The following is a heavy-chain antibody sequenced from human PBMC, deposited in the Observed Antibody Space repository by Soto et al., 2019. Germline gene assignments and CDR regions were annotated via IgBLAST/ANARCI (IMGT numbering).Heavy chain of an antibody. CDR2: ISGSGGNT. CDR3: AMLNSGSYSYHGMDV. V-gene: IGHV3-23*01. D-gene: IGHD1-26*01. CDR1: GFTFSSYA. J-gene: IGHJ6*02. Sequence: GGSLRLSCAASGFTFSSYAMNWVRQAPGKGLEWVSAISGSGGNTFYADSVRGRFTISRDNSKNTLFLQMHSLRAEDTAIYYCAMLNSGSYSYHGMDVWGQGTTVTVSS.